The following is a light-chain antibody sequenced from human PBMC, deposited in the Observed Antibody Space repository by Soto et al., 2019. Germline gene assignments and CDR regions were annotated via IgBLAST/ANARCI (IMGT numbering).Light chain of an antibody. V-gene: IGKV3-20*01. Sequence: EIVLTQSPGTLSLSPGERATLSCRASQSISSNYLAWYHQKPGQAPRLLIHGASRRAYGIPDRFSGSGSGTDFTLTISRLESQDFAVYYCQQYGSSPLIFGGGTKVEI. CDR1: QSISSNY. CDR3: QQYGSSPLI. CDR2: GAS. J-gene: IGKJ4*01.